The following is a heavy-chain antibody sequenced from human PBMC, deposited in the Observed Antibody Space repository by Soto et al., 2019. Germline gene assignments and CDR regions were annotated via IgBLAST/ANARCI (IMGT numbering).Heavy chain of an antibody. D-gene: IGHD6-13*01. Sequence: QVQLQESGPGLVKPSETLSLTCTVSGDSISNYYLSWIRQPPGKGLEWIGYIYYSGSTNYNPSLKGRVTKSVDTSKNQFSLKLSSVTAADTAVYYCARHLWVGSSWYLGAFDIWGQGTMVTVSS. J-gene: IGHJ3*02. V-gene: IGHV4-59*08. CDR2: IYYSGST. CDR1: GDSISNYY. CDR3: ARHLWVGSSWYLGAFDI.